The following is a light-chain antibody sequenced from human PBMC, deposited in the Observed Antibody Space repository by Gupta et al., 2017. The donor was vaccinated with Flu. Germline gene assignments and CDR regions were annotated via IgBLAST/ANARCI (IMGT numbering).Light chain of an antibody. Sequence: KVTISSSGSSSNIGNDYVSWYQQFPGTAPKLLIYDNNKRPSGIPDRFSGSKSGTSATLGITGLQTGDEADYYCGTWDSSLTAGVFGGGTKVTVL. CDR1: SSNIGNDY. J-gene: IGLJ3*02. CDR3: GTWDSSLTAGV. CDR2: DNN. V-gene: IGLV1-51*01.